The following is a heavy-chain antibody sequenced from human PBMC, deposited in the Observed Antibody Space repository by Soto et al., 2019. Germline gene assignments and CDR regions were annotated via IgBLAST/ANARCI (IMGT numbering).Heavy chain of an antibody. CDR1: GASISIGTDY. V-gene: IGHV4-39*01. Sequence: PSETLSLTCSVSGASISIGTDYWGWIRQPPGKGLEWIGNIHYSGSTYYNPSLKSRVNISVDTSKNQFSLKLSSVTAADTAMYYCARRHSHDVYDRRIFVPWGQGAQVTVSS. CDR3: ARRHSHDVYDRRIFVP. D-gene: IGHD3-22*01. J-gene: IGHJ4*02. CDR2: IHYSGST.